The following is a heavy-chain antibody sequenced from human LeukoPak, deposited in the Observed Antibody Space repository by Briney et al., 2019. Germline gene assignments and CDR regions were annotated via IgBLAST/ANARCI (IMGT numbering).Heavy chain of an antibody. J-gene: IGHJ6*03. CDR2: INPNSGGT. Sequence: GASVKVSCKASGYTFTGYYMHWVRQAPGQGLEWMGWINPNSGGTNYAQKFQGRVTMTRDTSISTAYMELSRLRSDDTAVYHCASMNQERYCSGGSCPPGGLYYYYYYYMDVWGKGTTVTVSS. CDR1: GYTFTGYY. D-gene: IGHD2-15*01. V-gene: IGHV1-2*02. CDR3: ASMNQERYCSGGSCPPGGLYYYYYYYMDV.